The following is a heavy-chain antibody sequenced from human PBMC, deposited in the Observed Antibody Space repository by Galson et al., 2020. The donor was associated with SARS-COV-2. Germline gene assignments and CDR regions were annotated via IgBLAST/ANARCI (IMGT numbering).Heavy chain of an antibody. CDR2: IDPSSGGT. CDR3: ARDLRYGD. Sequence: ASVKVSCKASGYTFTGNYMHWVRQAPGQGPEWMGWIDPSSGGTNYAQKFQGRVTMTRDTSISTGYMELTGLTSHDTAVYYCARDLRYGDWGQGTLVTVSS. J-gene: IGHJ4*02. D-gene: IGHD4-17*01. CDR1: GYTFTGNY. V-gene: IGHV1-2*02.